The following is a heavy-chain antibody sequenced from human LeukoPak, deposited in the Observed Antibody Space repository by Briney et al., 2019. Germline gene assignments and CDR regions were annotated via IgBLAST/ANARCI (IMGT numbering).Heavy chain of an antibody. V-gene: IGHV1-69*06. J-gene: IGHJ6*04. CDR2: IIPIFSTA. CDR3: ARDYPYYDILTGPSGGMDV. CDR1: GGTFSSYA. D-gene: IGHD3-9*01. Sequence: EASVKVSCEASGGTFSSYAISWVRQAPGQGLEWMGGIIPIFSTANYAQKFQGRVTITADKSTSTAYMELSSLRSEDTAVYYCARDYPYYDILTGPSGGMDVWGKGTTVTVSS.